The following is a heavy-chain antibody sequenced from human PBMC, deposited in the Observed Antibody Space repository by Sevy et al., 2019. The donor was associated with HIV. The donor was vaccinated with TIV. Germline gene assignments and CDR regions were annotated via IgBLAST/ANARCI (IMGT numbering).Heavy chain of an antibody. CDR3: AKDQLAVVVVPAAIEDV. CDR1: GFTFSSYA. J-gene: IGHJ6*04. Sequence: GESLKISCAASGFTFSSYAMSWVRQAPGKGLEWVSAISGSGGSTYYADSVKGRFTISRDNSKNTLYLQMNSLRAEDTAVYYCAKDQLAVVVVPAAIEDVWGTGTTVTVSS. V-gene: IGHV3-23*01. CDR2: ISGSGGST. D-gene: IGHD2-2*02.